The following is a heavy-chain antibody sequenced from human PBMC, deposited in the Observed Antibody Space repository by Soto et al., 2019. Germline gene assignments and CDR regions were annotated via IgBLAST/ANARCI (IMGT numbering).Heavy chain of an antibody. CDR2: INPSSGST. CDR1: GYIFIHCF. D-gene: IGHD1-26*01. Sequence: QVQLVQSGAEVKQPGASVRLSCMASGYIFIHCFMHWVRQAPGQGLEWMGGINPSSGSTTYAQKFQGRVTVTRDTSTSTVYMELSGLGSEDTAMYYCARSLGETTSLFDYWGQGSLVTVSA. V-gene: IGHV1-46*01. J-gene: IGHJ4*02. CDR3: ARSLGETTSLFDY.